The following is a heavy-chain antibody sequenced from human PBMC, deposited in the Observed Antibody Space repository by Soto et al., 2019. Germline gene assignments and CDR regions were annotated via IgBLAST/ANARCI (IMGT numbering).Heavy chain of an antibody. CDR2: IWYDGSNK. V-gene: IGHV3-33*01. D-gene: IGHD6-19*01. Sequence: GSLRLSCAASGFTFSSYGMHWVRQAPGKGLEWVAVIWYDGSNKYYADSVKGRFTISRDNSKNTLYLQMNSLRAEDTAVYYCARDSSMYSSGPYYFDPWGQGTLVTVSS. J-gene: IGHJ4*02. CDR1: GFTFSSYG. CDR3: ARDSSMYSSGPYYFDP.